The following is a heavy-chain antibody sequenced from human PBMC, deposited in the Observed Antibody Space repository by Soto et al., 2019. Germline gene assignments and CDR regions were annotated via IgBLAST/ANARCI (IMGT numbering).Heavy chain of an antibody. V-gene: IGHV1-18*04. J-gene: IGHJ6*02. CDR3: AREEVDTAMETYYYYGMDV. CDR1: GYTFTSYG. Sequence: ASVKVSCKASGYTFTSYGISWVRQAPGQGLEWMGWISAYNGNTNYAQKLQGRVTMTTDTSTSTAYMELRSLGSDDTAVYYCAREEVDTAMETYYYYGMDVWGQGTTLTLSS. CDR2: ISAYNGNT. D-gene: IGHD5-18*01.